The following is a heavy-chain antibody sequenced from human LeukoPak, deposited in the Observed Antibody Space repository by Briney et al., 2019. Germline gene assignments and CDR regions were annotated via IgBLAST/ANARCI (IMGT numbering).Heavy chain of an antibody. V-gene: IGHV4-39*01. Sequence: SETLPLTCTVSGGSITSSLYYWGWVRQPPGKGLEWIGSIYYSGSTYYNPSLKTRVTISVDTSKNQFSLDLSSVTATDTAVYFCASHAEKGYSSSWSYFDYWGQGILVIVSS. CDR1: GGSITSSLYY. D-gene: IGHD6-13*01. CDR2: IYYSGST. CDR3: ASHAEKGYSSSWSYFDY. J-gene: IGHJ4*02.